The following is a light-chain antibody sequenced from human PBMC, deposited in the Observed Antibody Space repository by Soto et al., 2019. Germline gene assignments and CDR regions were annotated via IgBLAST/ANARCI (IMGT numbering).Light chain of an antibody. CDR2: DAS. CDR1: QSVSSY. Sequence: EIVLTQSPATLSLSPGERATLSCRASQSVSSYLAWYQQKPGQAPRLLIYDASNRATGIPARFSGSGSGTDFTLTISSLEPEDFAVYYCQQRSHWQGLTFGGGTKVDIK. J-gene: IGKJ4*01. V-gene: IGKV3-11*01. CDR3: QQRSHWQGLT.